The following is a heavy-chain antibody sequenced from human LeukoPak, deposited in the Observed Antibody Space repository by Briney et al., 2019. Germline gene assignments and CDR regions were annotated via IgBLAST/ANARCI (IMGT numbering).Heavy chain of an antibody. CDR3: ARDIDFGRHDY. D-gene: IGHD4-17*01. J-gene: IGHJ4*02. CDR2: IYHSGKT. CDR1: GYSISSGFH. Sequence: SETLSLTCSVSGYSISSGFHWAWIRQSPGKGLKWIGSIYHSGKTYYKPSLKSRVTMSVDTSKNQFSLMLTSVTAADTARYYCARDIDFGRHDYWGQGTLVTVSS. V-gene: IGHV4-38-2*02.